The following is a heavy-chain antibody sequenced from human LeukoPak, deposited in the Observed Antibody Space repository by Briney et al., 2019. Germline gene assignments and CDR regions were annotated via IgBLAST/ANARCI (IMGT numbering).Heavy chain of an antibody. CDR3: AKGDSSSVPQKGPDY. J-gene: IGHJ4*02. V-gene: IGHV1-2*02. CDR1: GYTFTGYY. Sequence: ASVKVSCKASGYTFTGYYMHWMRQAPGQGLEWMGWINPNSGGTNYAQKFQGRVTMTRDTSISTAYMELSRLRSDDTAVYYCAKGDSSSVPQKGPDYWGQGTLVTVSS. D-gene: IGHD6-13*01. CDR2: INPNSGGT.